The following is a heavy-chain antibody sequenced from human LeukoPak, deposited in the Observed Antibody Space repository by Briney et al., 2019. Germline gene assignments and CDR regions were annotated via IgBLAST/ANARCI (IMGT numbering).Heavy chain of an antibody. D-gene: IGHD4-17*01. Sequence: ASVKVSCKASGYTFTSYGISWVRQAPGQGLEWMGWISAYNGNTNYAQKLQGRVTITADESTSTAYMELSSLKSEDTAVYYCARDWVPYGDYSFGYWGQGTLVTVSS. V-gene: IGHV1-18*01. CDR2: ISAYNGNT. CDR3: ARDWVPYGDYSFGY. J-gene: IGHJ4*02. CDR1: GYTFTSYG.